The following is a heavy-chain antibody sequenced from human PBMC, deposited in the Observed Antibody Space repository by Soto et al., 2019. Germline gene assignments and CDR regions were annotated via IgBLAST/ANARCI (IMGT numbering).Heavy chain of an antibody. CDR1: GFTFSSYS. D-gene: IGHD3-3*01. CDR2: ISSSSSYI. J-gene: IGHJ4*01. V-gene: IGHV3-21*01. CDR3: ARDYYDKEYYFDY. Sequence: PGGSLRLSCAASGFTFSSYSMNWVRQAPGKGLEWVSSISSSSSYIYYADSVKGRFTISRDNAKNSLYLQMNSLRAEDTAVYYCARDYYDKEYYFDYWGQGTLVTVPQ.